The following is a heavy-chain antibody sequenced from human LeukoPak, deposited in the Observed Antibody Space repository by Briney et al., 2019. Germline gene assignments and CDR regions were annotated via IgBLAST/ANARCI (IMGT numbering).Heavy chain of an antibody. CDR3: ARGGVSRYSSGWSNTPFQH. CDR2: INHSGST. V-gene: IGHV4-34*01. J-gene: IGHJ1*01. Sequence: SETLSLTCAVYGGSFSGYYWSWIRQPSGKGLEWIGEINHSGSTNYNPSLKSRVTISVDTSKNQFSLKLSSVTAADTAVYYCARGGVSRYSSGWSNTPFQHWGQGTLVTVSS. CDR1: GGSFSGYY. D-gene: IGHD6-19*01.